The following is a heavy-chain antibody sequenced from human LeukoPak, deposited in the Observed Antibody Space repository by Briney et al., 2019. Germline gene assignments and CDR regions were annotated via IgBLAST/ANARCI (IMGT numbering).Heavy chain of an antibody. CDR2: ISDSGGNA. J-gene: IGHJ4*02. Sequence: GGSLRLSCAASGFTFSNYAMSWVRQAPGKGLEWVSVISDSGGNAFYADSVRGRFTISRDNSKNTLYLEMNSLRAEDTAVYYCAKDAGTSTYFDYWGRGTLATVS. CDR3: AKDAGTSTYFDY. V-gene: IGHV3-23*01. D-gene: IGHD1-1*01. CDR1: GFTFSNYA.